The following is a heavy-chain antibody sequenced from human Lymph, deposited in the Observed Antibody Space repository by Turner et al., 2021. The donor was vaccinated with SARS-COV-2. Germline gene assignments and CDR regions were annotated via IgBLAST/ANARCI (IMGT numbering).Heavy chain of an antibody. V-gene: IGHV4-30-4*01. CDR2: IYDSGSS. CDR1: GGPISSGDQY. CDR3: ARVRYNSSWYFGVNDPSPRYYFDY. J-gene: IGHJ4*02. Sequence: QVQLQESGPGLVKPSQTLSLTCTVSGGPISSGDQYWSWLRQPPGKGLEWIGYIYDSGSSYYNPSLKSRVTISVDTSKNQVSLKLSSVTAADTAVYYCARVRYNSSWYFGVNDPSPRYYFDYWGQGTLVTVSS. D-gene: IGHD6-13*01.